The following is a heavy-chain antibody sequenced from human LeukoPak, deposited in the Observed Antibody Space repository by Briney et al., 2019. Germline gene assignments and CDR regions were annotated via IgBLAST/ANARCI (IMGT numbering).Heavy chain of an antibody. Sequence: ASVKVSCKASGYTFTGYYIQWVRLAPGQGLEWMGWINPNSGGTNYAQRFQGRVTMTRDTSISTAYMELSRLRSDDTAVYYCARQSGSPRDAFDIWGQGTMVTVSS. V-gene: IGHV1-2*02. CDR3: ARQSGSPRDAFDI. CDR1: GYTFTGYY. CDR2: INPNSGGT. J-gene: IGHJ3*02.